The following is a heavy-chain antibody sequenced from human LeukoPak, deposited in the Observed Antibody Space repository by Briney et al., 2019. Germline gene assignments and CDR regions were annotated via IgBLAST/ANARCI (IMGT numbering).Heavy chain of an antibody. D-gene: IGHD5-24*01. CDR1: GFTFSSYA. V-gene: IGHV3-30-3*01. J-gene: IGHJ4*02. CDR2: ISYDGSNK. CDR3: ARAGDGYNGWYFDY. Sequence: GRSLRLSCAASGFTFSSYAMHWVRQAPGKGLEWVAVISYDGSNKYYADSVKGRFTISRDNSKSTLYLQMNSLRAEDTAVYYCARAGDGYNGWYFDYWGQGTLVTVSS.